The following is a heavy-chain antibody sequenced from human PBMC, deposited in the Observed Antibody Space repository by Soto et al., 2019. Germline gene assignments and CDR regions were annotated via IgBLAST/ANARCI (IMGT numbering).Heavy chain of an antibody. CDR2: IYPGDSDT. V-gene: IGHV5-51*01. Sequence: PGESLKISCKGSGYSFTSYWIGWVRQMPGKGLEWMGIIYPGDSDTRYSPSFQGQVTISADKSISTAYLQWSNLKASDTAMYYCAKKGYCNGGSCYFNYWGHGTLVTVSS. D-gene: IGHD2-15*01. CDR1: GYSFTSYW. CDR3: AKKGYCNGGSCYFNY. J-gene: IGHJ4*01.